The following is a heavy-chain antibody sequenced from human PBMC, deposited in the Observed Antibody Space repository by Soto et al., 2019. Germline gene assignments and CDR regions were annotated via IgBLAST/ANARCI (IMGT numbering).Heavy chain of an antibody. D-gene: IGHD2-2*01. CDR3: ARLSCTSSTCYFPGWFDP. CDR1: GDSISGGASF. Sequence: SETLSLTCTVSGDSISGGASFWSWIRQPPGKGLERIANVYYSGSSYYNPSLKSRLTISVDTTKNQFSLQLKSMTAADTAVYSCARLSCTSSTCYFPGWFDPWGQGTLVTVSS. J-gene: IGHJ5*02. CDR2: VYYSGSS. V-gene: IGHV4-30-4*01.